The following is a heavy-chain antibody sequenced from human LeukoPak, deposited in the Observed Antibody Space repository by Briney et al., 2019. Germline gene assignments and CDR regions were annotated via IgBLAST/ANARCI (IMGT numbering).Heavy chain of an antibody. D-gene: IGHD6-19*01. J-gene: IGHJ5*02. CDR1: GGSFSGYY. CDR3: ARTQWLVRNWFDP. V-gene: IGHV4-34*01. Sequence: PSETLSLTCAVYGGSFSGYYWGWIRQPPGKGLEWIGEINHSGSTNYNPSLKSRVTISVDTSKNQFSLKLSSVTAADTAVYYCARTQWLVRNWFDPWGRGTLVTVSS. CDR2: INHSGST.